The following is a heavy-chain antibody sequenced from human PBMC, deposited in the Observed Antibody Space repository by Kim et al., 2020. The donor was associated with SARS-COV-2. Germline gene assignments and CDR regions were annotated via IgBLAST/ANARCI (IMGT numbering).Heavy chain of an antibody. CDR3: SRGAVSGNDAFGI. Sequence: GGSLRLSCEASGFTLTKYGMHWVRQAPGTGLEWVALISNDGSVTHYGETVKGRFTISRDTAKNTLYLHMDRLRAEDTAVYFCSRGAVSGNDAFGIWGQGYRGTVSS. CDR1: GFTLTKYG. V-gene: IGHV3-30*03. CDR2: ISNDGSVT. D-gene: IGHD1-26*01. J-gene: IGHJ3*02.